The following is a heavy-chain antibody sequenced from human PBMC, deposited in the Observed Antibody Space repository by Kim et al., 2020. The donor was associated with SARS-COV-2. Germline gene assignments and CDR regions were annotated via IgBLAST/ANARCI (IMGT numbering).Heavy chain of an antibody. CDR3: ASTYSSGWRAPGWASKFDY. CDR2: IYHSGST. CDR1: GYSISSGYY. Sequence: SETLSLTCTVSGYSISSGYYWGWIRQPPGKGLEWIGSIYHSGSTYYNPSLKSRVTISVDTSKNQFSLKLSSVTAADTAVYYCASTYSSGWRAPGWASKFDYWGQGTLVTVSS. J-gene: IGHJ4*02. V-gene: IGHV4-38-2*02. D-gene: IGHD6-19*01.